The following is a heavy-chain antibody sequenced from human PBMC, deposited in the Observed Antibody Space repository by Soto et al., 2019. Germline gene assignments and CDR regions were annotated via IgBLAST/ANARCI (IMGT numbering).Heavy chain of an antibody. CDR1: GGSISSGGYS. CDR2: IYHSGST. CDR3: ARLDSSGYYAGFDP. D-gene: IGHD3-22*01. J-gene: IGHJ5*02. Sequence: SETLSLTCAVSGGSISSGGYSWSRIRQPPGKGLEWIGYIYHSGSTYYNPSLKSRVTISVDRSKNQFSLKLSSVTAADTAVYYCARLDSSGYYAGFDPWGQGTLVTVSS. V-gene: IGHV4-30-2*01.